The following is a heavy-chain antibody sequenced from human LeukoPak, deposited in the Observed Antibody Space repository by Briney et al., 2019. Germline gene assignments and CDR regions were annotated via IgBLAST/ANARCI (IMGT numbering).Heavy chain of an antibody. Sequence: ASVKVSCKASGYSFTRYGISWVRQAPGQGLEWMAWISAYNGNTNYAQKFQGRVTMTTDTSTSTAYMELRSLRYEGTALYYCARVRYCSSTRCYGPEDDAFDIWGQGTMVTVSS. V-gene: IGHV1-18*01. D-gene: IGHD2-2*01. CDR1: GYSFTRYG. CDR2: ISAYNGNT. CDR3: ARVRYCSSTRCYGPEDDAFDI. J-gene: IGHJ3*02.